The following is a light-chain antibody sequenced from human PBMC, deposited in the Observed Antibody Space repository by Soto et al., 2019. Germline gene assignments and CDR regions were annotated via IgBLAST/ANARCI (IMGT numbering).Light chain of an antibody. CDR3: QQYDRSPRT. CDR1: QALQRSF. Sequence: IVLTQSPGTLSLSPGERATLYCRASQALQRSFLAWYQHKPGQSPRLLISGVSSRAAGVPDRFNGSGSGTDFTLTISRLEPQDSAVYFCQQYDRSPRTFGQGTKVDI. V-gene: IGKV3-20*01. J-gene: IGKJ1*01. CDR2: GVS.